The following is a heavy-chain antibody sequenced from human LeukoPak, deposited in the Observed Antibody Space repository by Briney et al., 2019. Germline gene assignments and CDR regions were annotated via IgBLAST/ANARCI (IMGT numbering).Heavy chain of an antibody. CDR2: INAGNGNT. CDR3: ARISSSWYYFDY. D-gene: IGHD6-13*01. J-gene: IGHJ4*02. CDR1: GYTFTSYA. V-gene: IGHV1-3*01. Sequence: ASVKVSCKASGYTFTSYAMHWVRQAPGQRLEWMGWINAGNGNTKYSQKFQGRVTITWDTSASTAYMELSSLRSEDTAVYYCARISSSWYYFDYWGQGTLVTVSS.